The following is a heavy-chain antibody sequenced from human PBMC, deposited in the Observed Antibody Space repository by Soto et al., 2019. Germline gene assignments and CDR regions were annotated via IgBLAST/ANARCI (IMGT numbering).Heavy chain of an antibody. J-gene: IGHJ4*02. CDR3: ASTRGY. CDR2: IKEDGRET. V-gene: IGHV3-7*03. CDR1: GFTFSGGYW. Sequence: EVLVVESGGGLVQPGGSLRLSCAVSGFTFSGGYWMKWVRQAPGKGLEWVATIKEDGRETYYVDSVKGRFTISRDSGKNSLYLQMNSLRVEDTAVYYCASTRGYWGQGTLVTVSS. D-gene: IGHD3-3*01.